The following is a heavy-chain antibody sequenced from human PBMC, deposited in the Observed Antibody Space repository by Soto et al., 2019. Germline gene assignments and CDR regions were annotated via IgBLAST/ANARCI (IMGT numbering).Heavy chain of an antibody. D-gene: IGHD5-18*01. CDR3: ARGVDTAKAGY. Sequence: VQLVESGGGLIQPGGSLRLSCAASGFTVSSNHMTWVRQAPGRGPEWASTIYPGGDTFYAYSVKGRFTISRDNSKNMLYLQMNSLRADDTAVYYCARGVDTAKAGYWGQGTLVTVSS. J-gene: IGHJ4*02. CDR1: GFTVSSNH. V-gene: IGHV3-53*01. CDR2: IYPGGDT.